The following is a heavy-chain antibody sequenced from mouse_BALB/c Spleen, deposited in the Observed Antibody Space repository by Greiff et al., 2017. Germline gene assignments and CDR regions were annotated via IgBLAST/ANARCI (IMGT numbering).Heavy chain of an antibody. J-gene: IGHJ3*01. Sequence: QVQLQQSGPGLVQPSQSLSITCTVSGFSLTSYGVHWVRQSPGKGLEWLGVIWSGGSTDYNAAFISRLSISKDNSKSQVFFKMNSLQANDTAIYYCARNWDYYYVSWFAYWGQGTLVTVSA. D-gene: IGHD1-1*01. CDR2: IWSGGST. V-gene: IGHV2-2*02. CDR3: ARNWDYYYVSWFAY. CDR1: GFSLTSYG.